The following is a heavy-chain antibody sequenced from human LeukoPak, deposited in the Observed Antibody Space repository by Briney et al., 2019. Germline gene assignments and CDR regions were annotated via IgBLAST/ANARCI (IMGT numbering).Heavy chain of an antibody. CDR1: GFTVSSNS. CDR3: ARDQHYYDSSGYFDY. Sequence: GGSLRLSCAASGFTVSSNSMSWVRQAPGKGLEWVSVIYSGGTTYYADSVKGRFTISKDNSKNTLYLQMNSLRAEDTAVYYCARDQHYYDSSGYFDYWGQGTLVTVSS. V-gene: IGHV3-66*01. D-gene: IGHD3-22*01. CDR2: IYSGGTT. J-gene: IGHJ4*02.